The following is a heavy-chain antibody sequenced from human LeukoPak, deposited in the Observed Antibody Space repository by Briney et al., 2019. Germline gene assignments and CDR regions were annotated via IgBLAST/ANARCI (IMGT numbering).Heavy chain of an antibody. Sequence: ASVKVSCKASGYTFTSYGISWVRQAPGQGLEWMGWISAYNGNTNYAQKLQGRVTMTTDTSTSTAYMELGSLRSDDTAVYYCARDVLRYFDWLNNWFDPWGQGTLVTVSS. CDR1: GYTFTSYG. D-gene: IGHD3-9*01. J-gene: IGHJ5*02. CDR3: ARDVLRYFDWLNNWFDP. V-gene: IGHV1-18*04. CDR2: ISAYNGNT.